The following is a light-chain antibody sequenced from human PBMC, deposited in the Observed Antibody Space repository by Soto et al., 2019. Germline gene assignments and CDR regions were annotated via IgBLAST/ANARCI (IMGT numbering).Light chain of an antibody. CDR2: GAS. CDR1: QSVSSN. Sequence: EIVITQSPATLSVSPVERATLSCRASQSVSSNLAWFQQKPGQAPRLLIYGASTRATGIPARFSGSGSGTEFTLTIRSLQSEDFAVYYCQQYNKWPPWTFGQGTKGDIK. CDR3: QQYNKWPPWT. J-gene: IGKJ1*01. V-gene: IGKV3-15*01.